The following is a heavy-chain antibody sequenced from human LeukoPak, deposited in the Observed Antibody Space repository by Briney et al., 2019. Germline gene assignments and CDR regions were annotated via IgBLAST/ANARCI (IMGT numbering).Heavy chain of an antibody. CDR1: RYTFTGYF. Sequence: APVTVSCMASRYTFTGYFVHWLRQARGQGRHWMGWINPNTGGTNYAQKFQGRVTMTRDTSISTAYMELSRLRSDDTAVYYCASGDYGDPPLNYGGQGTLVTVSS. J-gene: IGHJ4*02. D-gene: IGHD4/OR15-4a*01. CDR3: ASGDYGDPPLNY. V-gene: IGHV1-2*02. CDR2: INPNTGGT.